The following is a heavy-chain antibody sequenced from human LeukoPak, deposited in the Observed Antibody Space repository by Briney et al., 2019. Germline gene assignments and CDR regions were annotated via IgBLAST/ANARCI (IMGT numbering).Heavy chain of an antibody. CDR3: ASPGGGPTDY. Sequence: SETLSLTCTVSGSSISSGGYYWGWIRQPPGKGLEWIGSIYYSGSTYYNPSLKSRVTISEDTPKNQFSLKRSSVTAADTSVYYCASPGGGPTDYWGQGTLVTVSS. D-gene: IGHD3-16*01. J-gene: IGHJ4*02. CDR2: IYYSGST. CDR1: GSSISSGGYY. V-gene: IGHV4-39*01.